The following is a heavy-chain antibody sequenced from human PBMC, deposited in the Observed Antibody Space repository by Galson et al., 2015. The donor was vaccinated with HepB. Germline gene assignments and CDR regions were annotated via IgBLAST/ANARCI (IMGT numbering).Heavy chain of an antibody. Sequence: CAISGDSVSSNSAAWNWIRQSPSRGLEWLGRTYYRSKWYNDYAVSVKSRITINPDTSKNQFSLQLNSVTPEDTAVYYCARANSSPHYYYYYMDVWGKGTTVTVSS. CDR2: TYYRSKWYN. D-gene: IGHD6-13*01. V-gene: IGHV6-1*01. J-gene: IGHJ6*03. CDR3: ARANSSPHYYYYYMDV. CDR1: GDSVSSNSAA.